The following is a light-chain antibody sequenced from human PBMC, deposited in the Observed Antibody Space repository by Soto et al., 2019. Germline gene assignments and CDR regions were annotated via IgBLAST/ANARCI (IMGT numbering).Light chain of an antibody. CDR1: QSIAGY. J-gene: IGKJ5*01. CDR2: DTS. CDR3: QQRSNWPTIT. Sequence: EIVMTQSPATLSVSPGERATLSSRASQSIAGYLAWYQKKPGQAPRLLIYDTSNRVNGVPASFSGGGSGTDLILSISSLEPEDFSAYYCQQRSNWPTITFGQGTRLEIK. V-gene: IGKV3-11*01.